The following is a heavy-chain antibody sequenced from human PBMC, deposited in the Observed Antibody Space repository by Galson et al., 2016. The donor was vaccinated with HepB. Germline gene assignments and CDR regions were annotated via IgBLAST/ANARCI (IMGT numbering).Heavy chain of an antibody. CDR2: IFHLGNT. V-gene: IGHV4-4*02. CDR3: AWTPHS. CDR1: DGSISSHW. J-gene: IGHJ4*02. D-gene: IGHD3/OR15-3a*01. Sequence: TLSLTCTVSDGSISSHWWSWVRQPPGKGLEWVGEIFHLGNTNYNPSLRSRLTISLDKSKNQFYLNLASVTAADTAVYYCAWTPHSWGQGILVTVAS.